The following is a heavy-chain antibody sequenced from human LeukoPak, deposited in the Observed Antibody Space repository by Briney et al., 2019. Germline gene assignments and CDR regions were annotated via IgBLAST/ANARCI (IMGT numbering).Heavy chain of an antibody. CDR3: AKSRSYDFWSGYYWFDY. CDR1: GFIFSSYA. D-gene: IGHD3-3*01. Sequence: GGSLRLSCAASGFIFSSYAMSWVRQAPGKGLEWVSAISGSGGSTYYADSVKGRFTISRDNSKNTLYLQMNSLRAEDTAVYYCAKSRSYDFWSGYYWFDYWGQGTLVTVSS. CDR2: ISGSGGST. J-gene: IGHJ5*01. V-gene: IGHV3-23*01.